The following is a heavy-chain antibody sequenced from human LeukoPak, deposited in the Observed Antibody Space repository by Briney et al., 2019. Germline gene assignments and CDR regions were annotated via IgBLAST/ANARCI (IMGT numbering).Heavy chain of an antibody. CDR3: ARASGWLSDY. D-gene: IGHD6-19*01. Sequence: GGSLRLSCAASGFTFSSYWMSWVRQAPGKGLEWVANINQDGSEKNYVDSVKGRFSISRDNAKKSLYLQMNSLRAEDTAVYYCARASGWLSDYWGQGTLVTVSS. CDR1: GFTFSSYW. CDR2: INQDGSEK. V-gene: IGHV3-7*04. J-gene: IGHJ4*02.